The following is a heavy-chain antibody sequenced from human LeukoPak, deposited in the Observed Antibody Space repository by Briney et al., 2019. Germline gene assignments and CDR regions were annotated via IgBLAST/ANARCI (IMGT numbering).Heavy chain of an antibody. V-gene: IGHV3-53*01. CDR3: GTSRSRTSGFDY. CDR2: IYNDGGT. J-gene: IGHJ4*02. D-gene: IGHD2-8*02. CDR1: GFTVSSNY. Sequence: GGSLRLSCAAPGFTVSSNYMNWVRQAPGKGLEWVSVIYNDGGTYYADSVKGRFTISRDNSKNTLYLQMNSLRAEDTAVYYCGTSRSRTSGFDYWGQGTLVTVSS.